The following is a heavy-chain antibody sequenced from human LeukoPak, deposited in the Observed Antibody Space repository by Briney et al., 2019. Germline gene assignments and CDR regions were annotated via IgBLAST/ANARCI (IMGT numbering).Heavy chain of an antibody. V-gene: IGHV4-59*12. CDR2: IYYSGGT. J-gene: IGHJ6*03. CDR1: GGSISNYY. CDR3: ARDPLRPDVYYYYMDV. Sequence: SETLSLTCTVSGGSISNYYWSWIRQPPGKGLEWIGYIYYSGGTNYNPSLKSRVTISVDTSKNQFSLKLSSVTAADTAVYYCARDPLRPDVYYYYMDVWGKGTTVTVSS.